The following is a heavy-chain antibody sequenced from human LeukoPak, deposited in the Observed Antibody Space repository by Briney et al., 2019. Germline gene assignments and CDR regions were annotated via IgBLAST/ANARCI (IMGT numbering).Heavy chain of an antibody. CDR2: INSDGSST. CDR1: GFTFSSYW. V-gene: IGHV3-74*01. CDR3: ARGLLWFGELFDY. D-gene: IGHD3-10*01. Sequence: GGSLRLSCAASGFTFSSYWMHWVRQAPGKGLVWVSRINSDGSSTSYADSVKGRFTISRDNAKNTQYLQMNSLRAEDTAVYYCARGLLWFGELFDYWGQGTLVTVSS. J-gene: IGHJ4*02.